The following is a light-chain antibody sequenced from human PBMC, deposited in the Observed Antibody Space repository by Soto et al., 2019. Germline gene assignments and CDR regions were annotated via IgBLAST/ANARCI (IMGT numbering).Light chain of an antibody. V-gene: IGLV1-40*01. CDR2: GNS. CDR1: SSKIGAGYD. CDR3: QSYDSSLSGYV. J-gene: IGLJ1*01. Sequence: QSVLTQPPSVSGAPGQRVTISCTGSSSKIGAGYDVPWYQQLPGTAPKLLIYGNSNRPSGVPDRFSGSKSGTPASLAITGLQAEDEADYYCQSYDSSLSGYVFGTGTKVTVL.